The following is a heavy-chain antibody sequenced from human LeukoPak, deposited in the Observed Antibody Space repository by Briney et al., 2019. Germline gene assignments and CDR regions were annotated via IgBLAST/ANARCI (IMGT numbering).Heavy chain of an antibody. CDR1: GGSISSYY. D-gene: IGHD6-19*01. V-gene: IGHV4-59*01. CDR2: IYYSGSS. CDR3: AREVVAVAGSYFDS. J-gene: IGHJ4*02. Sequence: PSETLSLTCTVSGGSISSYYWTWTRQPPGKGLEWIGYIYYSGSSNYNPSLKSRVTISVDTSKNQFSLKLSSVTAADTAVYFCAREVVAVAGSYFDSWGQGTLVTVSS.